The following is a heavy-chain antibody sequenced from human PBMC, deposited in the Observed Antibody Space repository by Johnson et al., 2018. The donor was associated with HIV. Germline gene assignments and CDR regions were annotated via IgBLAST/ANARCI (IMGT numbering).Heavy chain of an antibody. J-gene: IGHJ3*01. V-gene: IGHV3-30*02. D-gene: IGHD6-19*01. CDR3: AKDDNLGVWYSDAFDV. CDR1: GFTFADYG. Sequence: QVQLVESGGGVVQPGGSLRLSCAASGFTFADYGMHWVRQPPGKGPEWVAFTAHDESITHYADSLKGRFTMSRDNSKNTLYLHMKSLRPEDTSIYYCAKDDNLGVWYSDAFDVWGQGTVVTVSS. CDR2: TAHDESIT.